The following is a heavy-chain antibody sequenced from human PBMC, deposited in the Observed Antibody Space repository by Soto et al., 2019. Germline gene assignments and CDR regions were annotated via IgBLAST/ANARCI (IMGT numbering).Heavy chain of an antibody. J-gene: IGHJ5*02. CDR3: ARVVTPVPTREYNWFHP. V-gene: IGHV3-48*02. D-gene: IGHD4-4*01. CDR1: GFTFSSYS. Sequence: EVQLVESGGGLVQPGGSLRLSCAASGFTFSSYSMNWVRQAPGKGLEWISYISSGSDTISYADSVKGRFTISRDNAKNSLYLQMNSLRDEDTAVYYCARVVTPVPTREYNWFHPWGQGTLVTVSS. CDR2: ISSGSDTI.